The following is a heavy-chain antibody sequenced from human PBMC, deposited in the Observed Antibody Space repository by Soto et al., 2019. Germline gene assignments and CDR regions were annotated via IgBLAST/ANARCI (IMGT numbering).Heavy chain of an antibody. CDR3: AQELGELPDY. Sequence: QVQLVESGGGVVQPGRSLRLSCAASGFTFSSYGMHWVRQAPGKGLEWVAVISYDGSNKYYADSVKGRFTISRDNSKNTLYLQMNSLRAEDKAVYYCAQELGELPDYWGQGTLVTVSS. V-gene: IGHV3-30*18. CDR1: GFTFSSYG. CDR2: ISYDGSNK. D-gene: IGHD1-26*01. J-gene: IGHJ4*02.